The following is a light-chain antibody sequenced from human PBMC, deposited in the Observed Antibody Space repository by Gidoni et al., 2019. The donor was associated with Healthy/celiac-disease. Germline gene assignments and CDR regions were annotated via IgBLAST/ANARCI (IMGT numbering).Light chain of an antibody. V-gene: IGKV1-39*01. CDR2: AAS. CDR1: QSISSY. Sequence: DIQMTQAPSSLSAPVGDRVTITCRASQSISSYLNWYQQQPGKAPKLLIYAASSLQSGVPSWFSGSGSGTAFTLPISSLQPPDFATSYCHQRYSTPWAFGQGTKVEIK. J-gene: IGKJ1*01. CDR3: HQRYSTPWA.